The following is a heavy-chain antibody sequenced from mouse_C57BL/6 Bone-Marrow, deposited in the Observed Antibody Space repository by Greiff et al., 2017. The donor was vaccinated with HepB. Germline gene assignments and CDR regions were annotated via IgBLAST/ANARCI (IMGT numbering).Heavy chain of an antibody. CDR1: GFTFSSYG. V-gene: IGHV5-6*01. J-gene: IGHJ4*01. D-gene: IGHD2-10*02. CDR3: ARPSNYYAMDY. Sequence: EVKLMESGGDLVKPGGSLKLSCAASGFTFSSYGISWVRQTPDKRLEWVATISSGGSYTYYPDSVKGRFTISRDNAKNTLYLQMSSLKSEDTAMYYCARPSNYYAMDYWGQGTSVTVSS. CDR2: ISSGGSYT.